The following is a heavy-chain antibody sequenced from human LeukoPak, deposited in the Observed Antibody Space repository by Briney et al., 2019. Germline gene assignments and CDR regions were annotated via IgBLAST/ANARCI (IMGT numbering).Heavy chain of an antibody. CDR2: IYPGDSAT. J-gene: IGHJ4*02. CDR1: GYSFTSYC. V-gene: IGHV5-51*01. Sequence: GESLKTSCMASGYSFTSYCIAWVRHLPGEGPEWRGIIYPGDSATIYSPSFDGHVTISADKSISTAYLQWSSLKASDTAMYYCARWHSSGYSDYWGQGTLVTVSS. CDR3: ARWHSSGYSDY. D-gene: IGHD3-22*01.